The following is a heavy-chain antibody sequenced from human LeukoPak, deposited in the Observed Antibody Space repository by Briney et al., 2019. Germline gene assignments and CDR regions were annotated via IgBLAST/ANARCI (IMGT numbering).Heavy chain of an antibody. D-gene: IGHD3-10*01. CDR3: ARVRGSGIGMDY. CDR1: GYTFTGYY. V-gene: IGHV1-2*02. J-gene: IGHJ4*02. CDR2: IDPNSGGT. Sequence: GASVKVSCKASGYTFTGYYMHWVRQAPGQGLEWMGWIDPNSGGTNYAQKFQGRVTMTRDTSISTAYMELSRLRSDDTAVYYCARVRGSGIGMDYWGQGTLVTVSS.